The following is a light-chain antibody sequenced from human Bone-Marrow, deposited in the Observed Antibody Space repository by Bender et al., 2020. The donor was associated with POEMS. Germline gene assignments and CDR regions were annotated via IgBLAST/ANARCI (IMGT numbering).Light chain of an antibody. J-gene: IGLJ2*01. V-gene: IGLV2-23*02. Sequence: QSALTQPASVSGPPGQSITISCTGSSGDIESYDLVSWYQQYPGKAPKVLIYEVTKRPSGVSSRFSGSKSGHTASLTISGLQADDEAHYFCCSYAGATLPVLFGGGTKLTVL. CDR1: SGDIESYDL. CDR2: EVT. CDR3: CSYAGATLPVL.